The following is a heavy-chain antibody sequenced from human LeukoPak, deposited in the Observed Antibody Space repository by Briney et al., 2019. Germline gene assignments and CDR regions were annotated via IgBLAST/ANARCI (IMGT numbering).Heavy chain of an antibody. D-gene: IGHD4-17*01. CDR1: RGTFSSSA. CDR3: PGHDYGDYRLNY. J-gene: IGHJ4*02. Sequence: ASLKVSCKASRGTFSSSAISCGRQAPGHRLEWVAEIIHIFCTANYAQKFQGRVTIPADESTGTDYMALSSMRAQDTAVHYCPGHDYGDYRLNYWGQGTLVTVSA. CDR2: IIHIFCTA. V-gene: IGHV1-69*13.